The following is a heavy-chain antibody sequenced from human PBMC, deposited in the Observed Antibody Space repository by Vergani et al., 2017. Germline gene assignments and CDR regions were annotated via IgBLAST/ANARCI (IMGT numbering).Heavy chain of an antibody. CDR3: AKGGMGRILDY. Sequence: VQLQESGPGLVKPSGTLSLTCAVSGGSISSSNWWSWVRQPPGKGLEWVSAISGSGGSTYYADSVKGRFTISRDNSKNTLYLQMNSLRAEDTAVYYCAKGGMGRILDYWGQGTLVTVSS. J-gene: IGHJ4*02. V-gene: IGHV3-23*01. D-gene: IGHD2-15*01. CDR1: GGSISSSN. CDR2: ISGSGGST.